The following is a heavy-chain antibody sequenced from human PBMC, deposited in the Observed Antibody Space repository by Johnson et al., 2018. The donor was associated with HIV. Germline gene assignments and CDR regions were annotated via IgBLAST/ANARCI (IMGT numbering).Heavy chain of an antibody. J-gene: IGHJ3*02. CDR2: IRYDGSNK. V-gene: IGHV3-30*02. CDR3: AKDRGDGGNLDAFDS. Sequence: QVQLVESGGGVVQPGGSLRLSCAASGFTFSSYGMHWVRQAPGKGLEWVAFIRYDGSNKYYADSVKGRFTISRDNSKNTLYLQMNSLRAEDTAVYYCAKDRGDGGNLDAFDSWGQGTMVSVSS. CDR1: GFTFSSYG. D-gene: IGHD4-23*01.